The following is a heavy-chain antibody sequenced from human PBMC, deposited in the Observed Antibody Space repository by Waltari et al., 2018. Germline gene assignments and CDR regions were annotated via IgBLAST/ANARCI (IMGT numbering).Heavy chain of an antibody. V-gene: IGHV3-23*01. CDR1: GFTFSSYA. Sequence: EVQLLESGGGLVQPGGSLRLSCAASGFTFSSYAMSWVRQAPGKGLEWVSAISGSGGSTYYGHSVKGRCTISRDNSVKTLYLQMDSLRADDTAVYYCAKDRRTESTFIAAAGRAIYGMDVWGQGTTVTVSS. CDR3: AKDRRTESTFIAAAGRAIYGMDV. CDR2: ISGSGGST. D-gene: IGHD6-13*01. J-gene: IGHJ6*02.